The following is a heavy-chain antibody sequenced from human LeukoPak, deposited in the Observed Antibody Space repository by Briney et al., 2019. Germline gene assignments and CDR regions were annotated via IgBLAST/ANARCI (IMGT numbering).Heavy chain of an antibody. CDR2: IHSSGFA. CDR3: VSSRVATPPYNYGMGV. V-gene: IGHV4-61*02. D-gene: IGHD3-3*01. Sequence: PSETLSLTCNVSGESISSGNSYWTWIRQPAGKGLEWIARIHSSGFANYHRSLKSRVTISRDTSKNQLSLKVSSVTAADTAVYLCVSSRVATPPYNYGMGVWGQGTTVVVSS. CDR1: GESISSGNSY. J-gene: IGHJ6*02.